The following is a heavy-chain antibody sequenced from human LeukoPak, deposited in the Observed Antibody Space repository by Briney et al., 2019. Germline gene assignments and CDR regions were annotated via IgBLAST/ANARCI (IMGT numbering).Heavy chain of an antibody. D-gene: IGHD3-10*01. V-gene: IGHV1-18*04. J-gene: IGHJ6*02. CDR3: AREEGAVLLWFGELLNKYGMDV. CDR1: GYSFTDHY. CDR2: ISAYNGNT. Sequence: GASVKVSCKASGYSFTDHYLHWVRQAPGQGLEWMGWISAYNGNTNYAQKLQGRVTMTTDTSTSTAYMELRSLRSDDTAVYYCAREEGAVLLWFGELLNKYGMDVWGQGTTVTVSS.